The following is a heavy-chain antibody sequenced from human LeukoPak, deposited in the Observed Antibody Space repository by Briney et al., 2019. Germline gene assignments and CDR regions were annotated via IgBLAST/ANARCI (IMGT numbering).Heavy chain of an antibody. V-gene: IGHV4-38-2*02. CDR1: GYSISSGYY. CDR3: ARHIRGRGSGWITFDY. Sequence: PSETLSLTCTVSGYSISSGYYWGWIRQPPGKGLEWIGSIYHSGRTFYNPSLKSPVTISVDTSKNQFSLKLSSVTAADTAVYYCARHIRGRGSGWITFDYWGQGTLVTVSS. D-gene: IGHD6-19*01. J-gene: IGHJ4*02. CDR2: IYHSGRT.